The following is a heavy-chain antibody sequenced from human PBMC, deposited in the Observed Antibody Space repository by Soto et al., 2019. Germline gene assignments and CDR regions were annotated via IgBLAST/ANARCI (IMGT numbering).Heavy chain of an antibody. CDR1: GYTFTGYY. D-gene: IGHD6-13*01. J-gene: IGHJ5*02. CDR2: INPNSGGT. V-gene: IGHV1-2*04. Sequence: ASVKVSCKASGYTFTGYYMHWVRQAPGQGLEWMGWINPNSGGTNYAQKFQGWVTMTRDTSISTAYMELSSLRSEDTAVYYCARSTWQQWFDPWGQGTLVTVSS. CDR3: ARSTWQQWFDP.